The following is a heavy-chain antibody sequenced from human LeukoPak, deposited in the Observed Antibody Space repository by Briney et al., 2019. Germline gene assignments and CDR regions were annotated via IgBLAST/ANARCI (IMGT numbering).Heavy chain of an antibody. CDR1: GGSLSGYY. J-gene: IGHJ5*02. CDR2: INHSGST. V-gene: IGHV4-34*01. Sequence: SETLSLTCAVSGGSLSGYYWSWIRQPPGKGLEWIGEINHSGSTNYNPSLKSRVTISVDTSKNQFSLKLSSVTAADTAVYYCARELNTSTMVRVNWFDPWGQGTLVTVSS. CDR3: ARELNTSTMVRVNWFDP. D-gene: IGHD3-10*01.